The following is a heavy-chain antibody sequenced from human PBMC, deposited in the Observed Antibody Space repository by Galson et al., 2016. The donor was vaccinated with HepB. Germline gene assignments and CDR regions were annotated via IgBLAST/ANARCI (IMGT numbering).Heavy chain of an antibody. J-gene: IGHJ4*02. Sequence: SLRLSCAASGFTFSSYGMHWVRQAPGKGLEWVSVIWYDGSNKYYADSVKGRFTISRDNSKNTLYLRMNSLRADDKALYYCARSIAVAGTLEGLYYFDYWGQGTLVTASS. V-gene: IGHV3-33*01. CDR2: IWYDGSNK. CDR3: ARSIAVAGTLEGLYYFDY. D-gene: IGHD6-19*01. CDR1: GFTFSSYG.